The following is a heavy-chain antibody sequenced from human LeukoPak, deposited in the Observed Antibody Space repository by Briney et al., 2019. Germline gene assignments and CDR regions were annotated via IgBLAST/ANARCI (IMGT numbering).Heavy chain of an antibody. Sequence: GGSLRLSCAASGFTFSSYAMSWVRQAPGKGLEWVSAISGSGGSTYYADSVKGRFTISRDNSKNTLYLQMNSLRAEDTAVYYGLKGGFFYGDYDIDCLREGTLVTVSS. D-gene: IGHD4-17*01. CDR1: GFTFSSYA. V-gene: IGHV3-23*01. CDR2: ISGSGGST. J-gene: IGHJ4*02. CDR3: LKGGFFYGDYDIDC.